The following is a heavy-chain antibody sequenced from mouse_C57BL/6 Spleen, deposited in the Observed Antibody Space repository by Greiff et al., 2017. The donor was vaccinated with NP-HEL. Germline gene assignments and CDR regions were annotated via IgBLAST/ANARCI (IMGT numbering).Heavy chain of an antibody. J-gene: IGHJ3*01. CDR2: IHPNSGST. Sequence: QVQLQQPGAELVKPGASVKLSCKASGYTFTSYWMHWVKQRPGQGLEWIGMIHPNSGSTNYNEKFKSKATLTVDKSSSTAYMQLSSLTSEDSAVYYCARIRDYDYDGWFAYWGQGTLVTVSA. CDR1: GYTFTSYW. D-gene: IGHD2-4*01. CDR3: ARIRDYDYDGWFAY. V-gene: IGHV1-64*01.